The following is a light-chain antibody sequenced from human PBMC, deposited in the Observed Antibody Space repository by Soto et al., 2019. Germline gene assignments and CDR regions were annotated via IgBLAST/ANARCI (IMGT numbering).Light chain of an antibody. CDR2: DVS. Sequence: QSALTQPRSVSGSPGQSVTISCTGTSSDVGGYNYVSWYQQCSGKAPKVMIYDVSKRPSGVPDRFSGSKSGNTASLTISGLQAEDEADYYCCSYAASNTFVFGTGTKGTVL. CDR1: SSDVGGYNY. J-gene: IGLJ1*01. V-gene: IGLV2-11*01. CDR3: CSYAASNTFV.